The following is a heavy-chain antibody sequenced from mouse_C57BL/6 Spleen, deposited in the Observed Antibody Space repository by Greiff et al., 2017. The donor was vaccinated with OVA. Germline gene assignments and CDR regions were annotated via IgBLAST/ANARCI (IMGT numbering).Heavy chain of an antibody. CDR2: ISSGGSYT. J-gene: IGHJ1*03. Sequence: EVQLVESGGDLVKPGGSLKLSCAASGFTFSSYGMSWVRQTPDKRLEWVATISSGGSYTYYPDSVKGRFTISRDNAKNTLYLQRSSLKSEDTAMYYCARHGGSSSSWYFDVWGTGTTVTVSS. CDR1: GFTFSSYG. CDR3: ARHGGSSSSWYFDV. D-gene: IGHD1-1*01. V-gene: IGHV5-6*01.